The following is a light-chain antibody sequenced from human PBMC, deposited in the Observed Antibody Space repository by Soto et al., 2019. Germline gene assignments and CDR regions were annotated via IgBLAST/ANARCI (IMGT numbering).Light chain of an antibody. V-gene: IGLV2-18*02. J-gene: IGLJ1*01. CDR2: DVS. Sequence: QSALTQPASVSGSPGQSITISCTGSSSDVGSYNRVSWYQQPPDTAPKLIIYDVSNRPSGVSDRFSGSKSGNTASLTISGLQAEDEVDYYCNSYTTRTTYVFGTGTKVTVL. CDR1: SSDVGSYNR. CDR3: NSYTTRTTYV.